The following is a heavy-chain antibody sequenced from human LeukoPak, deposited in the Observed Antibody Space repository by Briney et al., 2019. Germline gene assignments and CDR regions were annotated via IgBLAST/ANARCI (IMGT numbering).Heavy chain of an antibody. V-gene: IGHV3-48*03. J-gene: IGHJ6*03. Sequence: GGSLRLSCAASGFTFSSYEMNWVRQAPGKGLEWVSYISSSGSTIYYADSVKGRFTISRDNAKNSLYLQMNSLRAEDTAVYCCARDRTSSSWYPYYYYYMDVWGKGTTVTVSS. CDR2: ISSSGSTI. CDR1: GFTFSSYE. CDR3: ARDRTSSSWYPYYYYYMDV. D-gene: IGHD6-13*01.